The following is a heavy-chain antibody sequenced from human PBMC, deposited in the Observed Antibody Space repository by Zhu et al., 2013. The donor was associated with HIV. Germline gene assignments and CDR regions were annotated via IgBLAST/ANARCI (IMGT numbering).Heavy chain of an antibody. CDR2: INAGNGNT. J-gene: IGHJ4*02. CDR3: ARASVAGPGAFDY. Sequence: QVQLVQSGAEVKKPGASVKVSCKASGYTFTSYAMHWVRQAPGQRLEWMGWINAGNGNTKYSQKFQGRVTITRDTSASTAYMELSSLRSEDTAVYYCARASVAGPGAFDYWGQGTLVTVSS. D-gene: IGHD6-19*01. V-gene: IGHV1-3*01. CDR1: GYTFTSYA.